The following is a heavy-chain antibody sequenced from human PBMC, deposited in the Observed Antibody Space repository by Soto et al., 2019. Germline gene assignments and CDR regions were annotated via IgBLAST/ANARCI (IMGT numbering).Heavy chain of an antibody. CDR2: IIPIFGTA. Sequence: QVQLVQSGAEVKKPGSSVKVSCKASGGTFSSYAISWVRQAPGQGLEWMGGIIPIFGTANYAQKFQGRVTITADESTSTAYMELSSLRSEDTAVYYCARETCRDYVAPNPNWFDPWGQGTLVTVSS. CDR3: ARETCRDYVAPNPNWFDP. CDR1: GGTFSSYA. D-gene: IGHD3-16*01. J-gene: IGHJ5*02. V-gene: IGHV1-69*01.